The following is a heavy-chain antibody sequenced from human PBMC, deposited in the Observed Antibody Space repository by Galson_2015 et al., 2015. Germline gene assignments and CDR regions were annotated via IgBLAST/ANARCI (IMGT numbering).Heavy chain of an antibody. CDR3: ALAKWLLGPKYDY. J-gene: IGHJ4*02. CDR2: INHSGST. D-gene: IGHD3-22*01. CDR1: GGSFSGYY. V-gene: IGHV4-34*01. Sequence: LSLTCAVYGGSFSGYYWSWIRQPPGKGLEWIGEINHSGSTNYNPSLKSRVTISVDTSKNQFSLKLSSVTAADTAVYYCALAKWLLGPKYDYWGQGTLVTVSS.